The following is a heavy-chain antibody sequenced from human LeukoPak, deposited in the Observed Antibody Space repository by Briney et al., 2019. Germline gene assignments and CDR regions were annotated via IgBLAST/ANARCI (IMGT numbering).Heavy chain of an antibody. Sequence: ASVKVSCKASGYTFTSYDINWVRQATGQGLEWMGWMNPNSGNTGYAQKFQGRVTMTRNTSISTAYMELSSLRSEDTAVYYCARADYGDYFWGGYYYYMDVWGKGTTVTISS. J-gene: IGHJ6*03. V-gene: IGHV1-8*01. D-gene: IGHD4-17*01. CDR3: ARADYGDYFWGGYYYYMDV. CDR1: GYTFTSYD. CDR2: MNPNSGNT.